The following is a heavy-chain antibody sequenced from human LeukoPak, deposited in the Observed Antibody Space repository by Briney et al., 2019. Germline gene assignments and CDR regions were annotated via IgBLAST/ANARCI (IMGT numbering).Heavy chain of an antibody. J-gene: IGHJ4*02. CDR3: AREMIRMTTAIDY. CDR1: GFTFSSYA. V-gene: IGHV3-30-3*01. CDR2: ISYDGSNK. Sequence: GSLRLSCAASGFTFSSYAMSWVRQAPGKGLEWVAVISYDGSNKYYADSVKGRFTISRDNSKNTLYLQMNSLRAEDTAVYYCAREMIRMTTAIDYWGQGTLVTVSS. D-gene: IGHD4-17*01.